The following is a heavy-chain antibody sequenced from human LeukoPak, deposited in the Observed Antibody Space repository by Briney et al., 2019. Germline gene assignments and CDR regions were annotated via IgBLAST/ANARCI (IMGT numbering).Heavy chain of an antibody. V-gene: IGHV4-39*01. CDR3: ARLIAAPGGYYYYYYYMDV. D-gene: IGHD6-13*01. CDR1: GGSISSSSYY. Sequence: SETLSLTCTVSGGSISSSSYYWGWIRQPPGKGLEWIESIYYSGSTYYNPSLKSRVTISVDTSKNQFSLKLSSVTAADTAVYYCARLIAAPGGYYYYYYYMDVWGKGTTVTVSS. J-gene: IGHJ6*03. CDR2: IYYSGST.